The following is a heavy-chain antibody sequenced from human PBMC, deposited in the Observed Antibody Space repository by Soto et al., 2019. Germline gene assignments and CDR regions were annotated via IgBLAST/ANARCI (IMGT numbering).Heavy chain of an antibody. Sequence: GGFLRLSCEASGFMFSTYLMSWVRQAPGKGLEWVANIKQGGNEKFYVDSVKGRFTISRDNAKKSLFLQMNSLRPEDTAVYYCVGVFTYELPYYRYLLYVPAQGTSDL. CDR2: IKQGGNEK. V-gene: IGHV3-7*01. J-gene: IGHJ2*01. D-gene: IGHD5-18*01. CDR3: VGVFTYELPYYRYLLYVPAQGTSDL. CDR1: GFMFSTYL.